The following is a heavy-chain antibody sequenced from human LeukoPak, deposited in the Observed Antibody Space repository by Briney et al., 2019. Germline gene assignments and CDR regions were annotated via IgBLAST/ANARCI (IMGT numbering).Heavy chain of an antibody. Sequence: SETLSLTCAVYGGSFSGYYWSWIRQPPGKGLEWIGEINHSGRTNYNPSLKSRVTISVDTSKNKFSLKLSSVTAADRAVYYCARGWGYCGGDCYPRRFDGWGQGTLVTVSS. J-gene: IGHJ5*02. CDR3: ARGWGYCGGDCYPRRFDG. D-gene: IGHD2-21*02. V-gene: IGHV4-34*01. CDR2: INHSGRT. CDR1: GGSFSGYY.